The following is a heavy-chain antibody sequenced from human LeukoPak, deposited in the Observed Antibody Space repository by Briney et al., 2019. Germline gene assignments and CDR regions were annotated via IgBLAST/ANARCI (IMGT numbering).Heavy chain of an antibody. D-gene: IGHD3-22*01. CDR1: GGSISTNY. V-gene: IGHV4-59*01. J-gene: IGHJ4*02. CDR2: IYYSGRT. Sequence: SETLSLTCTVFGGSISTNYWSWIRQPPGKGLEWIGYIYYSGRTNYNPSLKSRVTISVDTSKNQFSLKLSSVTAADTAVYYCARDPKDFYDTSNYLYFDYWGRGTLVTVSS. CDR3: ARDPKDFYDTSNYLYFDY.